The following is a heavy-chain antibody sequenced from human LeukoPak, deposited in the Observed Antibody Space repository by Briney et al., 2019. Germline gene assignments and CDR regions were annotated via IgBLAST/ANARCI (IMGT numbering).Heavy chain of an antibody. V-gene: IGHV1-69*13. J-gene: IGHJ5*02. D-gene: IGHD5-12*01. CDR2: IIPIFGTA. Sequence: SVKVSCKASGYTFTSYGISWVRQAPGQGLEWMGGIIPIFGTANYAQKFQGRVTITADESTSTAYMELSSLRSEDTAVYYCARDPFPSGYEGPSYNWFDPWGQGTLVTVSS. CDR3: ARDPFPSGYEGPSYNWFDP. CDR1: GYTFTSYG.